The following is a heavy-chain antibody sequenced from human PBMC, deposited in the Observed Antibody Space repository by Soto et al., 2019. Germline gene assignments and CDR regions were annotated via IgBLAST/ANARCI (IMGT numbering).Heavy chain of an antibody. CDR2: IRDGGGST. V-gene: IGHV3-23*01. Sequence: PGGSLRLSCAASGFTFSSYVMRWVRQAPGKGLEWVSAIRDGGGSTYYADSVKGRFTISRDNSKNTLYLQMNSLRDEDTAVYYCARDPGYYGRSGYYAESVQHWGQGTLVTVSS. CDR1: GFTFSSYV. J-gene: IGHJ1*01. D-gene: IGHD3-22*01. CDR3: ARDPGYYGRSGYYAESVQH.